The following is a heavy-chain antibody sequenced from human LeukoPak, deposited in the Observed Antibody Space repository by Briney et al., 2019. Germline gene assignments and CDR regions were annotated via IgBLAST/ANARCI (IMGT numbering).Heavy chain of an antibody. V-gene: IGHV3-30*18. CDR3: AKEGSSGFIDS. CDR2: MSYDGKTQ. J-gene: IGHJ4*02. Sequence: GRSLRLSCAASGFTFSNYGMHWVRQAPGKGLEWVAVMSYDGKTQYYADSVKGRFTFSRDNSRNTLYLQMNSLRPEDTAIFYCAKEGSSGFIDSWGRGTLVTVSS. CDR1: GFTFSNYG. D-gene: IGHD6-19*01.